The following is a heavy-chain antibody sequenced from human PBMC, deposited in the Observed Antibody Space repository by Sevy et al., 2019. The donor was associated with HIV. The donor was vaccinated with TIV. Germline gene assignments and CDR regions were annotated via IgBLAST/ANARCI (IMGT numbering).Heavy chain of an antibody. Sequence: QLGGSLRLSCAASGFTFTNFALSWVRQAPGRGLEWVSAISSSGSTFYTLSVKGRFTLSRDNFKDTLYLQMNSLRVEDTVIYYCAKADGGGQHGNDAFDLWGHGTMVTVSS. CDR2: ISSSGST. J-gene: IGHJ3*01. CDR3: AKADGGGQHGNDAFDL. D-gene: IGHD1-1*01. CDR1: GFTFTNFA. V-gene: IGHV3-23*01.